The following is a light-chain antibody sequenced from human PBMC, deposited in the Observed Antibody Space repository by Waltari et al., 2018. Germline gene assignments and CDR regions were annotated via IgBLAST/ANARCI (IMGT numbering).Light chain of an antibody. CDR3: QQYNTYFT. J-gene: IGKJ3*01. CDR1: QSVKMW. Sequence: DIQMTQSPSTLSASVGDRVTITCRASQSVKMWLAWYQQKPGKAPKLLIYKTSSLESGVPFRFSGSGSGTEFTLTISSLQPDDFATDYCQQYNTYFTFGPGTKVDIK. CDR2: KTS. V-gene: IGKV1-5*03.